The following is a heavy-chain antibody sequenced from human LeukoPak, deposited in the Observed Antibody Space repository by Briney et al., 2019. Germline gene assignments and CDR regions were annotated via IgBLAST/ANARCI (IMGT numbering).Heavy chain of an antibody. CDR1: GYTFTRNG. Sequence: ASVKVSCKASGYTFTRNGIGWVRQAPGQGLEWMGWISPYNEYTDYAQKPQDRVIMTTDTSTGTVSLELKSLRSDVTVVYYCARIQNGYDFDYWGQGTLVTVSS. J-gene: IGHJ4*02. CDR3: ARIQNGYDFDY. D-gene: IGHD5-12*01. V-gene: IGHV1-18*01. CDR2: ISPYNEYT.